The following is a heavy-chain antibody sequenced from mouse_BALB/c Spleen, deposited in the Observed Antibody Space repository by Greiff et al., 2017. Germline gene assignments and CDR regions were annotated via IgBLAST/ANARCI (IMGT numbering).Heavy chain of an antibody. D-gene: IGHD2-4*01. V-gene: IGHV10S3*01. J-gene: IGHJ3*01. CDR2: IRSKSNNYAT. CDR3: VRERGYGITFAY. CDR1: GFTFNTNA. Sequence: TGGGLVQPKGSLKLSCAASGFTFNTNAMNWVRQAPGKGLEWVARIRSKSNNYATYYADSVKGRFTISRDDSQSMLYLQMNNLKTEDTAMYYCVRERGYGITFAYWGQGTLVTVSA.